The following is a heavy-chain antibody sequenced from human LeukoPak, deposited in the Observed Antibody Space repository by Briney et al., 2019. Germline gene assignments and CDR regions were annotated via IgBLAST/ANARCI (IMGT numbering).Heavy chain of an antibody. CDR3: ATLGDTAMVYFAY. CDR2: ISGSGSDT. V-gene: IGHV3-23*01. Sequence: GGSLRLSCAASGFTFSSYAMSWVRQAPGKGLEWVSAISGSGSDTYYADSVKGRFTISRDNFKNTLYLQMNSLRAEDTAIYYCATLGDTAMVYFAYWGQGTLVTVSS. CDR1: GFTFSSYA. J-gene: IGHJ4*02. D-gene: IGHD5-18*01.